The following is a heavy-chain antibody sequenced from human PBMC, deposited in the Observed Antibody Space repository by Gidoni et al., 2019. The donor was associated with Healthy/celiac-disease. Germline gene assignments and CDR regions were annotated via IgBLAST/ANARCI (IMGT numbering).Heavy chain of an antibody. CDR3: AKDRRELGY. Sequence: EVQLLESGGGLVQPGGSMRISCAASGLTSCSYAMRWFGQAPGQGLEWVSAISGSGGSTYYADSVKGLFTISRDNSKNTLYLQMNSLRAEDTAVYYCAKDRRELGYWGQGTLVTVSS. CDR1: GLTSCSYA. J-gene: IGHJ4*02. CDR2: ISGSGGST. V-gene: IGHV3-23*01. D-gene: IGHD3-16*01.